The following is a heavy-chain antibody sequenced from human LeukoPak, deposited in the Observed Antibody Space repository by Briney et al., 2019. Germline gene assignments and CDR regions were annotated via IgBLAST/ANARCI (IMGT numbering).Heavy chain of an antibody. CDR2: INHSGST. CDR3: ASGIAVAGDFGY. Sequence: KPSATLSLTCAVYGGSFSGYYWSWIRQPPGKGLEWIGEINHSGSTNYNPSLKSRVTISVDTSKNQFSLKLSSVTAADTVVYYCASGIAVAGDFGYWGQGTLVTVSS. J-gene: IGHJ4*02. CDR1: GGSFSGYY. D-gene: IGHD6-19*01. V-gene: IGHV4-34*01.